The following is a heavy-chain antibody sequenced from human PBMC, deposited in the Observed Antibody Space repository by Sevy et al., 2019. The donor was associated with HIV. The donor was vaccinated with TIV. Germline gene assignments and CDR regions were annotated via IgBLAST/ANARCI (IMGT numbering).Heavy chain of an antibody. CDR1: GFTFNNAW. CDR2: IKSKIDGETT. V-gene: IGHV3-15*01. J-gene: IGHJ4*02. CDR3: ATAPGYYDSAPFDY. Sequence: GGSLRLSCAVSGFTFNNAWMNWVRQAPGTGLQWVGLIKSKIDGETTDYAAPGKGRFTISRVDSKNTLFLQMNSLKIEDTAVYYCATAPGYYDSAPFDYWGPGTLVTVSS. D-gene: IGHD3-22*01.